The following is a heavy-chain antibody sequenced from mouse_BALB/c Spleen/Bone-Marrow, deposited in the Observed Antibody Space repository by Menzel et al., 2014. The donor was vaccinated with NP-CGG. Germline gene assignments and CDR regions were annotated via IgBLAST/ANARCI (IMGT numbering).Heavy chain of an antibody. CDR3: TRRAAYYFDY. J-gene: IGHJ2*01. V-gene: IGHV1-4*01. CDR1: GYTFTTYP. D-gene: IGHD3-3*01. CDR2: INPSSGFT. Sequence: QVTLKVCGAELARPGASVKMSCKASGYTFTTYPMNWVKQRPGQGLEWIAYINPSSGFTNYNQKFKDKATLTADKSSSTAYMQLSSLTSEDSAVCYCTRRAAYYFDYWGQGTALTVSS.